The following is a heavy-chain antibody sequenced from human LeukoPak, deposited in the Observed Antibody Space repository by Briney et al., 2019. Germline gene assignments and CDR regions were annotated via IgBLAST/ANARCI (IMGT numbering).Heavy chain of an antibody. D-gene: IGHD3-9*01. V-gene: IGHV4-39*01. Sequence: SETLSLTCTVSGGSISSSSYYWGWIRQPPGKGLEWIGSIYYSGNTYYNPSLKSRVTISVDTSKNQFSLKLSSVTAADTAVHYCAMLGYFDWKFDYWGQGTLVTVSS. CDR1: GGSISSSSYY. CDR3: AMLGYFDWKFDY. J-gene: IGHJ4*02. CDR2: IYYSGNT.